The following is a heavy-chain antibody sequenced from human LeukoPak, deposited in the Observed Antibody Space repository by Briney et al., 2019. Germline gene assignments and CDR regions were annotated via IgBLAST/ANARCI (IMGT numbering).Heavy chain of an antibody. CDR3: ATGPYSSSWYGGFDY. Sequence: SQTLSLTCTVSGGSIISGGYYWSWIPQPPGKGLEWIGYIYYSGSTYYNPSLKSRVTISVDTSKNQFSLKLSTVTAADTAVYYCATGPYSSSWYGGFDYWGQGTLVTVSS. V-gene: IGHV4-31*03. CDR2: IYYSGST. D-gene: IGHD6-13*01. J-gene: IGHJ4*02. CDR1: GGSIISGGYY.